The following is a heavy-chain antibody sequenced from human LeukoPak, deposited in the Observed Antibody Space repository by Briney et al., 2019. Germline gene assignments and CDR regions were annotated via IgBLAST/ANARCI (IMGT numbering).Heavy chain of an antibody. V-gene: IGHV3-11*01. J-gene: IGHJ3*02. CDR1: GFTVSDFY. Sequence: GGSLRLSCAASGFTVSDFYMNWIRQAPGKGLEWLTYISNRGTTTSYADSVKGRFTVSRDNADNSLSLQMNSLRAEDTAVYYCARDRGSGAFDIWGQGTKVSVSS. CDR3: ARDRGSGAFDI. CDR2: ISNRGTTT. D-gene: IGHD2-15*01.